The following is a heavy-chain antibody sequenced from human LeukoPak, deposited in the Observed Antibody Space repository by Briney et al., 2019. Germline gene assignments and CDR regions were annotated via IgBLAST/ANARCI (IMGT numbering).Heavy chain of an antibody. CDR2: IHYSGRT. Sequence: SETLSLTCTVSGSSISTSSYSWGWVPQPPGRGLECIGSIHYSGRTYYNPSLKSRVTISVDTSKNQFSLKLSSVTAADTAVYYCARLNYYYMDVWGKGTTVTVSS. CDR3: ARLNYYYMDV. J-gene: IGHJ6*03. V-gene: IGHV4-39*07. CDR1: GSSISTSSYS.